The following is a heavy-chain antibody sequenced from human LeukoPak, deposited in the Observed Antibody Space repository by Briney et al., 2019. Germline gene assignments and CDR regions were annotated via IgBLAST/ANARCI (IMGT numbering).Heavy chain of an antibody. Sequence: GASVKVSCKASGYTFTGYYVHWVRQAPGQGLEWMGRINPNSGGTNYAQKFQGRVTMTRDKSISTAYMQLRRLRADDKAVYYCARDPVTSGTTAQGYWGQGTLATVSS. D-gene: IGHD1-1*01. V-gene: IGHV1-2*06. CDR2: INPNSGGT. J-gene: IGHJ4*02. CDR3: ARDPVTSGTTAQGY. CDR1: GYTFTGYY.